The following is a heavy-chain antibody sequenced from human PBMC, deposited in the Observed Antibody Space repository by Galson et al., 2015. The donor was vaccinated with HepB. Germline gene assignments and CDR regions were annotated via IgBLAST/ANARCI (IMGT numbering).Heavy chain of an antibody. D-gene: IGHD4-17*01. V-gene: IGHV3-21*01. CDR1: GFTFSPYT. J-gene: IGHJ4*02. Sequence: LRLSCAASGFTFSPYTMSWVRQAPGKGLEWVSSIISSSSSIYYADSVKGRFTISRDNAKDSLYLQMNSLRAEDTAVYYCARDDYGIDYWGQGTLVTVSS. CDR2: IISSSSSI. CDR3: ARDDYGIDY.